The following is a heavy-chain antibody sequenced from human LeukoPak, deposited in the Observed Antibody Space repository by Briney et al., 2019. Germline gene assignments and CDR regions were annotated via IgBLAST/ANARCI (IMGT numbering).Heavy chain of an antibody. V-gene: IGHV3-9*01. CDR1: GFTFDDYA. CDR2: ISWNSGSI. J-gene: IGHJ4*02. CDR3: AKSSSSWYSFDY. Sequence: GRSLRLSCAASGFTFDDYAMHWVRQAPGKGLEWVSGISWNSGSIGYADSVKGRFTISRDNAKNSLYLQMNSLRAEDTALYYCAKSSSSWYSFDYWGQGTLVTVSS. D-gene: IGHD6-13*01.